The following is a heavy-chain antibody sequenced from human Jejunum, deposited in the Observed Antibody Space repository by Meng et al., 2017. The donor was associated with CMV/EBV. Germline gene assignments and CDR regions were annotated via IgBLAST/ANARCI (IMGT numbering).Heavy chain of an antibody. D-gene: IGHD3-10*01. CDR1: IFGDYG. CDR3: ARNYRGSGSYGTHGMDV. J-gene: IGHJ6*02. V-gene: IGHV3-20*03. Sequence: IFGDYGLTWVRQAPGKGLGWVSGIDWNGGSSDYEDYVKSRFTISRDNAKNSLYLQMNGLRAEDTALYYCARNYRGSGSYGTHGMDVWGQGTTVTVSS. CDR2: IDWNGGSS.